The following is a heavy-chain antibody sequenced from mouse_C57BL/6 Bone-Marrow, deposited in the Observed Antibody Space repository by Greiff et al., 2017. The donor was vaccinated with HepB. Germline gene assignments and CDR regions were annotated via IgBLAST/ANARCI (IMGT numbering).Heavy chain of an antibody. CDR1: GYTFTSYT. V-gene: IGHV1-4*01. CDR2: INPSSGYT. J-gene: IGHJ3*01. Sequence: QVQLKESGAELARPGASVKMSCKASGYTFTSYTMHWVKQRPGQGLEWIGYINPSSGYTKYNQKFKDKATLTADKSSSTAYMQLSSLTSEDSAVYYCASPYYSKEGFAYWGQGTLVTVSA. D-gene: IGHD2-5*01. CDR3: ASPYYSKEGFAY.